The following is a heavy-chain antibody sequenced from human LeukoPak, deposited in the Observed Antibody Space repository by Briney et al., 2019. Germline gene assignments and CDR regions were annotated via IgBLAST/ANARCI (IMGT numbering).Heavy chain of an antibody. CDR1: GFTFSSYS. V-gene: IGHV3-21*01. CDR2: ISSSSSYI. J-gene: IGHJ4*02. Sequence: GGSLRLSCAASGFTFSSYSMNWVRQAPGKGLEWVSSISSSSSYIYYADSVKGRFTISRDNAKNSLYLQMNSLRAEDTAVYYCARDRVDTAMLFDYWGQGTLVTVSS. D-gene: IGHD5-18*01. CDR3: ARDRVDTAMLFDY.